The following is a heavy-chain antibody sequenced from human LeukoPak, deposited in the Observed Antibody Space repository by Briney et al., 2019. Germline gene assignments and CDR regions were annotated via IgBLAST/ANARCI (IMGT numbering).Heavy chain of an antibody. CDR1: GFTFSASA. CDR3: ARDSGIAVAYYFDY. D-gene: IGHD6-19*01. V-gene: IGHV3-73*01. J-gene: IGHJ4*02. CDR2: IRSKADNYAT. Sequence: PGGSLRLSCAASGFTFSASAVHWVRQASGKGLEWIGRIRSKADNYATAYADSLKGRFTVSRDDSKNTAYLQMNSLRAEDTAVYYCARDSGIAVAYYFDYWGQGTLVTVSS.